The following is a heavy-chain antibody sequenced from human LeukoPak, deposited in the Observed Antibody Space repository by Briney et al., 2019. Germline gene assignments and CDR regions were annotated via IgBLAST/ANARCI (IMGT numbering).Heavy chain of an antibody. V-gene: IGHV3-23*01. J-gene: IGHJ3*02. CDR3: ARDREGYGDYGAFDI. D-gene: IGHD4-17*01. CDR1: GFTFDDYA. Sequence: GGSLRLSCAASGFTFDDYAMNWVRQVPGKGLEWVSAISGSGGRTYYADSVKGRFTISRDNSKNTLYLQMNSLRAEDTAVYYCARDREGYGDYGAFDIWGQGTMVTVSS. CDR2: ISGSGGRT.